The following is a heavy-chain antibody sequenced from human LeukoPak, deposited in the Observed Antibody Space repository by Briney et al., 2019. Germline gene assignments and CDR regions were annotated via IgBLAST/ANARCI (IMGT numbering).Heavy chain of an antibody. CDR3: ARGGTYYYDSSGYYYGY. Sequence: SVKVSCKASGGAFSSYAISWVRQAPGQGLEWTGGIIPIFGTANYAQKFQGRVTITADKSTSTAYMELSSLRSEDTAVYYCARGGTYYYDSSGYYYGYWGQGTLVTVSS. D-gene: IGHD3-22*01. J-gene: IGHJ4*02. V-gene: IGHV1-69*06. CDR1: GGAFSSYA. CDR2: IIPIFGTA.